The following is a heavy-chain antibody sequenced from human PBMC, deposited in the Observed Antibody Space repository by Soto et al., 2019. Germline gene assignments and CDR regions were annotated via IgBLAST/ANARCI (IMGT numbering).Heavy chain of an antibody. D-gene: IGHD6-6*01. CDR1: GYTFTSYA. CDR2: INAGNGNT. CDR3: ARGLDSSSSPLSYYGMDV. Sequence: ASVKVSCKASGYTFTSYAMHWVRQAPGQRLEWMGWINAGNGNTKYSQKFQGRVTITRDTSASTAYMELSSLRSEDTAVYYCARGLDSSSSPLSYYGMDVWGQGTTVTVSS. J-gene: IGHJ6*02. V-gene: IGHV1-3*01.